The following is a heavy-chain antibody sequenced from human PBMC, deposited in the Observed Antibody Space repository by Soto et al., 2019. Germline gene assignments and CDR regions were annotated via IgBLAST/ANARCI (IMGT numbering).Heavy chain of an antibody. D-gene: IGHD3-10*01. CDR1: GGSISSYY. V-gene: IGHV4-59*08. CDR3: ARLRHYYGSQGFDP. CDR2: IYYSGST. J-gene: IGHJ5*02. Sequence: PSETLSLACTVSGGSISSYYWSWIRQPPGKGLEWIGYIYYSGSTNYNPSLKSRVTISVDTSKNQFSLKLSSVTAADTAVYYCARLRHYYGSQGFDPWGQGTLVTVS.